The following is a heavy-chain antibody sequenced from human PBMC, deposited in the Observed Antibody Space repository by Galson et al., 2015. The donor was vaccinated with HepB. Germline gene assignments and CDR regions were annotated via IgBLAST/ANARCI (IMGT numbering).Heavy chain of an antibody. V-gene: IGHV1-8*01. CDR3: AKAGLEYSYGSLYFDY. J-gene: IGHJ4*02. CDR1: GYTFTSYD. D-gene: IGHD5-18*01. CDR2: MNPNSGNT. Sequence: SVKVSCKASGYTFTSYDINWVRQATGQGLEWMGWMNPNSGNTGYAQKFQGRVTMTRNTSISTAYMELSSLRAEDTAVYYCAKAGLEYSYGSLYFDYWGQGTLVTVSS.